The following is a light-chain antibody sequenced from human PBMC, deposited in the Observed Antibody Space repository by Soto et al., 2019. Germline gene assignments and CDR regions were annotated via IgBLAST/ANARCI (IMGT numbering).Light chain of an antibody. CDR1: KNIGNY. J-gene: IGKJ1*01. Sequence: DIQMTQSPSSLSASVGDRVTITCRASKNIGNYLHWYQQQPGKAPKLLIYSVSNLQTGVPSRFSGRGSGTDFTLTSSSLQPEDSSTFYCQQSYNSPAWTFGQGTKVELK. V-gene: IGKV1-39*01. CDR3: QQSYNSPAWT. CDR2: SVS.